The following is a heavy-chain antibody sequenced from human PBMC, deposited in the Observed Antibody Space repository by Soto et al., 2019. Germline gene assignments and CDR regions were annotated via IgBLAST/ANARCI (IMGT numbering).Heavy chain of an antibody. CDR2: IYPGDSDT. CDR3: ARHVGKMTTMTPRWFDP. CDR1: GYTFSSYW. J-gene: IGHJ5*02. Sequence: GESLKISCKASGYTFSSYWIGWVRQMPGKGLEWMGIIYPGDSDTRYSPSFQGPVTISADKSITTAYLQWSSLQASDTAIYYCARHVGKMTTMTPRWFDPWGQGTLVTVSS. D-gene: IGHD4-17*01. V-gene: IGHV5-51*01.